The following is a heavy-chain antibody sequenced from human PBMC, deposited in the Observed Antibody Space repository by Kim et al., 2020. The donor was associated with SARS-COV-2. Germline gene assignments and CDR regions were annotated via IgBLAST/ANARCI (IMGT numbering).Heavy chain of an antibody. D-gene: IGHD1-26*01. V-gene: IGHV3-21*01. Sequence: GGSLRLSCAASGFTFSSYSMNWVRQAPGKGLEWVSSISSSSSYIYYADSVKGRFTISRDNAKNSLYLQMNSLRAEDTAVYYCARDGVVVGATTIYYGMDVWGQGTTVTVSS. J-gene: IGHJ6*02. CDR3: ARDGVVVGATTIYYGMDV. CDR1: GFTFSSYS. CDR2: ISSSSSYI.